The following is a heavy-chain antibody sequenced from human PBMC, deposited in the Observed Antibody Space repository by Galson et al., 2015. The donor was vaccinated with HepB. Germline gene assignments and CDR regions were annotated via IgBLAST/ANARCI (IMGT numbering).Heavy chain of an antibody. CDR1: GGTFSSYA. J-gene: IGHJ6*02. CDR2: IIPIFGIA. CDR3: AAGGYWDCSGGSCYSHYYYGMDV. Sequence: SVTVSCKASGGTFSSYAISWVRQAPGQGLEWMGGIIPIFGIANYAQKFQGRVTITADESTSTAYMELSSLRSEDTAVYYCAAGGYWDCSGGSCYSHYYYGMDVWGQGTTVTVSS. V-gene: IGHV1-69*13. D-gene: IGHD2-15*01.